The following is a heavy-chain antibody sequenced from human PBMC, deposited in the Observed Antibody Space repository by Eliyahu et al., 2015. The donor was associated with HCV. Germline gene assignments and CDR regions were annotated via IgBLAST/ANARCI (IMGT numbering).Heavy chain of an antibody. V-gene: IGHV3-48*01. CDR3: AREIGGKVDP. CDR1: GFDFLPYS. J-gene: IGHJ5*02. Sequence: EVQLXESGXDLVXPGGSLRLSCAASGFDFLPYSMTWVRQAPGKGPEWISYISGRXDTIAYADSVKGRFTMSRDNAKNSVFLQMTSLRVEDTALYYCAREIGGKVDPWGQGTLVTVSS. D-gene: IGHD3-10*01. CDR2: ISGRXDTI.